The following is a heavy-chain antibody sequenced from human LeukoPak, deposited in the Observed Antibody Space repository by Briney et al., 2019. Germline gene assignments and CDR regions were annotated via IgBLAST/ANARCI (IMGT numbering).Heavy chain of an antibody. V-gene: IGHV3-7*01. D-gene: IGHD5-18*01. Sequence: GGSLRLSCTASGFTFSSYWMSWVRQAPGKGLEWVANIKKDGSEKYYVDSVKGRFTISRDNAKTSLYLQMNSLRAEDAAVYYCARDLSGVTGYTYGRGIDYWGQGTLVTVSS. J-gene: IGHJ4*02. CDR3: ARDLSGVTGYTYGRGIDY. CDR1: GFTFSSYW. CDR2: IKKDGSEK.